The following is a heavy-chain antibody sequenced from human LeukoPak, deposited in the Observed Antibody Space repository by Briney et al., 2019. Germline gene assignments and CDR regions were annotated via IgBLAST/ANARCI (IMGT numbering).Heavy chain of an antibody. J-gene: IGHJ6*01. V-gene: IGHV3-48*04. CDR3: ARGGRYDVLAGIPAGRYGLDA. CDR2: ISSTSSTN. Sequence: TAETLTLSCAVSGFTFSSYDMNWIRQAPGKGLEWLSFISSTSSTNYYAYSPKGRFTISRHNAKDSLSLQMNSPRADDTALYHCARGGRYDVLAGIPAGRYGLDAWGEGTTVTASS. D-gene: IGHD3-9*01. CDR1: GFTFSSYD.